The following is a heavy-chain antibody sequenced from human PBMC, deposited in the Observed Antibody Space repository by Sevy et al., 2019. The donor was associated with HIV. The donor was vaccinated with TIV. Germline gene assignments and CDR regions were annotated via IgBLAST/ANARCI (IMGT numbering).Heavy chain of an antibody. V-gene: IGHV3-23*01. CDR3: ATHRRRDGYSYGAFDI. CDR1: GSTFSNYA. Sequence: GGSLRLSCAASGSTFSNYALSWVRQAPGKGLEWVSAVSGSGGKTYYADSVKGRFTISRDTSNNTLFLHMNSLRAEDTAVYYCATHRRRDGYSYGAFDIWGQGTMVTVSS. D-gene: IGHD4-4*01. CDR2: VSGSGGKT. J-gene: IGHJ3*02.